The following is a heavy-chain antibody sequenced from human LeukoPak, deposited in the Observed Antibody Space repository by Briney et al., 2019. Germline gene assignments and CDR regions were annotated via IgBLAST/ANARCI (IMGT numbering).Heavy chain of an antibody. CDR1: GGSISSGDYY. Sequence: SQILSLTCTVSGGSISSGDYYWSWIRQPAGKGLEWIGRIYTSGSTNYNPSLKSRVTISVDTSKNQFSLKLSSVTAADTAVYYCASSGWRVSIFDYWGQGTLVPVSS. CDR3: ASSGWRVSIFDY. CDR2: IYTSGST. V-gene: IGHV4-61*02. J-gene: IGHJ4*02. D-gene: IGHD6-19*01.